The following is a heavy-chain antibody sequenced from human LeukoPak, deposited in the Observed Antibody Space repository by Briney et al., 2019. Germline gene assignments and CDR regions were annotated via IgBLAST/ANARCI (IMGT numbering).Heavy chain of an antibody. CDR2: ISSSSSYI. D-gene: IGHD1-26*01. CDR1: GFTLSSYS. J-gene: IGHJ4*02. Sequence: PGGSLRLSCAASGFTLSSYSMNWVRQAPGKGLEWVSSISSSSSYIYYADSVKGRFTISRDNAKNSLYLQMNSLRAEDTAVYYCARGGGGSYYHLLDYWGQGTLVTVSS. CDR3: ARGGGGSYYHLLDY. V-gene: IGHV3-21*01.